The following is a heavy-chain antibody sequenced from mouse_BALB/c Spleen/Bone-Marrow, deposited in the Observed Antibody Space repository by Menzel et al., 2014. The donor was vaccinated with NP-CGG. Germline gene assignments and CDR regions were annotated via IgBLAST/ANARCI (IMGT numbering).Heavy chain of an antibody. D-gene: IGHD2-14*01. V-gene: IGHV14-3*02. Sequence: VQLQQSGAELVKPGASVKLSCTASGFNIKDTYMHWVKQRPEQGLEWIGRIDTANGNTKYDPKFQGKATITADTSPNPAYLQLSSLTSEDTAVYYCARGYDEGFAYWGQGTLVTVSA. CDR1: GFNIKDTY. CDR2: IDTANGNT. J-gene: IGHJ3*01. CDR3: ARGYDEGFAY.